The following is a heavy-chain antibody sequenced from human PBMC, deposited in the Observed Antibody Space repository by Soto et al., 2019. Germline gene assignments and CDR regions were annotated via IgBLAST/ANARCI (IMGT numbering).Heavy chain of an antibody. V-gene: IGHV4-34*01. CDR2: INHSGST. J-gene: IGHJ3*02. D-gene: IGHD5-12*01. CDR1: GGAFSGYY. Sequence: QVQLQPWGAGLLKPSETLSLTCAGYGGAFSGYYWSWIRQPPGKGLERSGEINHSGSTTYIPSLKTRVTISVDTSKNQFSLKLSSVTAADTAVYYCASRSWPDDAFDIWGHGTMVTVSS. CDR3: ASRSWPDDAFDI.